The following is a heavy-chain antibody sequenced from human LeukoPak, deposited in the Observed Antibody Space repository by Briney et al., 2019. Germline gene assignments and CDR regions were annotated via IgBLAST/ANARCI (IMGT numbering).Heavy chain of an antibody. CDR3: ARGSIAAAFVDY. V-gene: IGHV4-38-2*02. Sequence: SETLSLICTVSGYSISSGYYWGWIRHPPGKGLDWSGRIYHSGSTYYNPSLKSRVTISVDTSKNQFSLQLNSVTPEDRAVYYCARGSIAAAFVDYWGQGTLVTVSS. CDR1: GYSISSGYY. J-gene: IGHJ4*02. D-gene: IGHD6-13*01. CDR2: IYHSGST.